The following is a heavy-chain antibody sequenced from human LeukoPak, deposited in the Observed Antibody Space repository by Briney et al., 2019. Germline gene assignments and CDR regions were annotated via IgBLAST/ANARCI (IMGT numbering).Heavy chain of an antibody. J-gene: IGHJ6*02. Sequence: GGSLSLSRAASGFTFSDYYMSWIRQAPGKGLEWVSYISSSSSYTNYADSVKGRFTISRDNAKNSLYLQMNSLRAEDTAVYYCARSGNPIYYYYYGMDVWGHGTTVTVSS. CDR1: GFTFSDYY. CDR2: ISSSSSYT. V-gene: IGHV3-11*03. CDR3: ARSGNPIYYYYYGMDV. D-gene: IGHD5-12*01.